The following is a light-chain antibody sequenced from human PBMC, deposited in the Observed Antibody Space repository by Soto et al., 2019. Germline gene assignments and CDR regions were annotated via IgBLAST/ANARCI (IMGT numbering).Light chain of an antibody. V-gene: IGKV3-20*01. CDR3: QQYGSAPST. J-gene: IGKJ2*01. CDR2: GAS. CDR1: QSVRSSY. Sequence: EIVLTQSPSTLSLSPGERATLSCRASQSVRSSYLAWYQQKPGQAPRLLIYGASSRATGIPDRFSGSGSGTDFTLTITRLEPEDFAGYFWQQYGSAPSTFVQGTKLEIK.